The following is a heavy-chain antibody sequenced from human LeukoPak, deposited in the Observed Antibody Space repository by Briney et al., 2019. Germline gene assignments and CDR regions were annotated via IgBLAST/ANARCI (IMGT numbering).Heavy chain of an antibody. CDR1: GYTFSGHY. D-gene: IGHD6-19*01. Sequence: VASVKVSCKASGYTFSGHYLHWVRQAPGQGLEWMGRINPNSGGTNFAQKFQGRVTMTRDTSINTAYMELSRLRSDDTAVYYCARDPGYSSGWYYFDYWGQGTLVTVSS. CDR2: INPNSGGT. CDR3: ARDPGYSSGWYYFDY. V-gene: IGHV1-2*06. J-gene: IGHJ4*02.